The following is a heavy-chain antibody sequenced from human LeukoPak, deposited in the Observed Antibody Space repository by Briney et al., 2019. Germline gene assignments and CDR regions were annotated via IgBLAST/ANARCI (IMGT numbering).Heavy chain of an antibody. D-gene: IGHD6-19*01. CDR3: AGDNSAWYGDV. CDR2: IYYSGST. CDR1: GGSISGYY. Sequence: SETLSLTCTVSGGSISGYYWSWIRQPPGKGLEWIGYIYYSGSTNYNPSLKSRVTISVDTSKNQFSLRLNSVTAADTAVYYCAGDNSAWYGDVWGQGTLVTVSS. V-gene: IGHV4-59*01. J-gene: IGHJ4*02.